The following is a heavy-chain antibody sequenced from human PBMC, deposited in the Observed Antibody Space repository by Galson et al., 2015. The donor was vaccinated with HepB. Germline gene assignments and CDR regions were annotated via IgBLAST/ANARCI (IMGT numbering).Heavy chain of an antibody. Sequence: SVKVSCKASGYTFTGYYMHWVRQAPGQGLEWMGWINPNSGGTNYAQKFQGRVTMTRDTSISTAYMELSRLRSDDTAVYYCARDGFASIAARPGASENWFDPWGQGTLVTVSS. CDR1: GYTFTGYY. J-gene: IGHJ5*02. CDR2: INPNSGGT. CDR3: ARDGFASIAARPGASENWFDP. V-gene: IGHV1-2*02. D-gene: IGHD6-6*01.